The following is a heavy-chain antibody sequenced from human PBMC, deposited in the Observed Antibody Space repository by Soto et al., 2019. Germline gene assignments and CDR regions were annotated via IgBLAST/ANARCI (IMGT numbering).Heavy chain of an antibody. CDR3: ASYYYELSDSQQYFDY. D-gene: IGHD3-22*01. V-gene: IGHV1-2*02. J-gene: IGHJ4*02. CDR2: IKPNSGAT. Sequence: QVQMVQSGAEVKKPGASVKVSCRTSGYTFTTYYLHWIRQAPGQGLEWMGWIKPNSGATHHAQKFQGRVTMTRDTSLRTAYMELDRLTSDDTAIYYCASYYYELSDSQQYFDYWGQGTLVTVSS. CDR1: GYTFTTYY.